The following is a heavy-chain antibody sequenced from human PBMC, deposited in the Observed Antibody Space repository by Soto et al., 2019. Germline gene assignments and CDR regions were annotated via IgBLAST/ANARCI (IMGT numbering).Heavy chain of an antibody. Sequence: QVQLVESGGGVVQPGTSLRLSCAASGFTFKTHAMHWVRQAPGKGLEWMAVIAYDGNEKFYADSVKGRFTISRDNSKNARYLQINTLRNEDTAVYYCGKDVGDYVPYYYGVDVWGQGTTVPSP. D-gene: IGHD1-26*01. J-gene: IGHJ6*02. CDR1: GFTFKTHA. V-gene: IGHV3-30*18. CDR2: IAYDGNEK. CDR3: GKDVGDYVPYYYGVDV.